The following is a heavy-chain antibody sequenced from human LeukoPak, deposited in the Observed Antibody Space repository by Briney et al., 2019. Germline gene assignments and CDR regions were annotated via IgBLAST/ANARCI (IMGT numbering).Heavy chain of an antibody. J-gene: IGHJ6*03. Sequence: ASVKVSCKASGYTFTSYGISWVRQAPGQGLEWMGWISAYNGNTNYAQKLQGRVTMTTDTSTSTAYMELRSLRSDDTAVYYCARDLRYYGSGGYYYYYMDVWGKGTTVTISS. CDR1: GYTFTSYG. V-gene: IGHV1-18*01. CDR3: ARDLRYYGSGGYYYYYMDV. D-gene: IGHD3-10*01. CDR2: ISAYNGNT.